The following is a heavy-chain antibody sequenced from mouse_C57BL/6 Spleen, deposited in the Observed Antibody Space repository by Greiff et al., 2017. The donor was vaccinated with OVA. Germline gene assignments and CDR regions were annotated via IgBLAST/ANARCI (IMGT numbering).Heavy chain of an antibody. D-gene: IGHD2-3*01. Sequence: EVQLQQSGGGLVKPGGSLKLSCAASGFTFSDYGMHWVRQAPEKGLEWVAYISSGSSTIYYADTVKGRFTISRDNAKNTLFLQMTSLRSEDTAMYYCAGGFYDGYRYAIDYWGQGTSVTVSS. CDR2: ISSGSSTI. J-gene: IGHJ4*01. CDR1: GFTFSDYG. CDR3: AGGFYDGYRYAIDY. V-gene: IGHV5-17*01.